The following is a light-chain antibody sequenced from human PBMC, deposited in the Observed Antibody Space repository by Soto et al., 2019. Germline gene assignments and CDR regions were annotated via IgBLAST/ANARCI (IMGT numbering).Light chain of an antibody. V-gene: IGKV3-15*01. Sequence: EIVMTQSPATLSVSPGERATLSCRASQSVSSNLAWYQQKPGQAPRLLIYGASTRATGIPARFSGSGSGTEFTVTISSQQSEDFAVYYCQQYNNWPPGTFGQGTKVEIK. CDR1: QSVSSN. J-gene: IGKJ1*01. CDR3: QQYNNWPPGT. CDR2: GAS.